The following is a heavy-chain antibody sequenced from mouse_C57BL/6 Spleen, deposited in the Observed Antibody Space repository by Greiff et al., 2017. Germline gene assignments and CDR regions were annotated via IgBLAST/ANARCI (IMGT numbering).Heavy chain of an antibody. J-gene: IGHJ3*01. CDR3: ARGRSGLAY. CDR2: IDPSDSET. Sequence: QVQLKQPGAELVRPGSSVKLSCKASGYTFTSYWMPWVKQRPIQGLEWIGNIDPSDSETHYNQKFKDKTTLTVDKSSSTAYMQLSSLTSEDSAVYYCARGRSGLAYWGQGTLVTVSA. CDR1: GYTFTSYW. V-gene: IGHV1-52*01.